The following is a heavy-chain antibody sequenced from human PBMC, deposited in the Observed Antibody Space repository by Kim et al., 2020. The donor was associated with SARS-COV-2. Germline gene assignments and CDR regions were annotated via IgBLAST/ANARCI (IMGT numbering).Heavy chain of an antibody. CDR2: ISYDGSNK. Sequence: GGSLRLSCAASGFTFSSYGMHWVHQAPGKGLEWVAVISYDGSNKYYADSVKGRFTISRDNSKNTLYLQMNSLRAEDTAVYYCAKVDTAMVTLFPVFDYWGQGTLVTVSS. CDR1: GFTFSSYG. CDR3: AKVDTAMVTLFPVFDY. J-gene: IGHJ4*02. V-gene: IGHV3-30*18. D-gene: IGHD5-18*01.